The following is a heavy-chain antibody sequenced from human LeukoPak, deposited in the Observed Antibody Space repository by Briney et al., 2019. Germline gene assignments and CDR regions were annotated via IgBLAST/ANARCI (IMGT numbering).Heavy chain of an antibody. CDR2: SSGSGGTT. D-gene: IGHD3-9*01. Sequence: PGGSLRLSCAASGFTFSTYGMSWVRQAPGKGLEWVSVSSGSGGTTYYAESVKGRFTISRDNSKNTLYLQMNSLRAEDTAVYYCAKDGLQYYDVLTGYRGPEYFDNWGQGTLVTVSS. CDR3: AKDGLQYYDVLTGYRGPEYFDN. V-gene: IGHV3-23*01. CDR1: GFTFSTYG. J-gene: IGHJ4*02.